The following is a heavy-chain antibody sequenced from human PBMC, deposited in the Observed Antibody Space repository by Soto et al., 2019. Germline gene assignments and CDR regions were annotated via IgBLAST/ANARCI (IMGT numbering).Heavy chain of an antibody. CDR3: ARAGGYSGDDPMDY. Sequence: EVQLVESGGGLVKPGGSLRLSCAASGFTFSSYSMNWVRQAPGKGLEWVSSISSSSSYIYYADSVKGRFTISRDNAKKSLYLQMNSLRAEDTAVYYCARAGGYSGDDPMDYWGQGTLVTVSS. V-gene: IGHV3-21*01. CDR1: GFTFSSYS. CDR2: ISSSSSYI. D-gene: IGHD5-12*01. J-gene: IGHJ4*02.